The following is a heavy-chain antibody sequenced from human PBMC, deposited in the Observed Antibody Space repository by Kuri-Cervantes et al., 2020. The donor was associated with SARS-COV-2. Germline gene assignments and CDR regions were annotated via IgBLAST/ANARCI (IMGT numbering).Heavy chain of an antibody. J-gene: IGHJ4*02. CDR1: GFIFSNYY. D-gene: IGHD6-13*01. V-gene: IGHV3-11*04. CDR2: ISGSGNAI. CDR3: ARGFKIAAAGPFDY. Sequence: GGSLRLSCAASGFIFSNYYMTWIRQPPGKGLEWVSYISGSGNAINYTDSVKGRFTISRDNAKNSVYLQMNSLRAEDTAVYYCARGFKIAAAGPFDYWGQGTLVTVSS.